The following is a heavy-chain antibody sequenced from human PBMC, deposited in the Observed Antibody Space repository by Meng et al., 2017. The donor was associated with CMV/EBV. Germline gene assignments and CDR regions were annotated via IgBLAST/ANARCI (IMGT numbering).Heavy chain of an antibody. D-gene: IGHD3-22*01. Sequence: GGSLRLSCAASGFSFSSYSMNWVRQATGKGLEWVSSISSTSSYNYYADSVKGRFTVSRDNAKNSLYLQMNSLRAEDTAVYYCATDPVVVITERAFHYWGQGALVTVSS. CDR3: ATDPVVVITERAFHY. V-gene: IGHV3-21*01. J-gene: IGHJ4*02. CDR1: GFSFSSYS. CDR2: ISSTSSYN.